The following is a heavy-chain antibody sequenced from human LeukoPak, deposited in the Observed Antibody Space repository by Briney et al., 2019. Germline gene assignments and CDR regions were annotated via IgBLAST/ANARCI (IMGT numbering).Heavy chain of an antibody. V-gene: IGHV3-30*02. CDR1: GITFSRYG. CDR3: AKDGRDYFVSGSHYRGVPALDY. J-gene: IGHJ4*02. D-gene: IGHD3-10*01. CDR2: IRYDGSIK. Sequence: GGSLRLSCAASGITFSRYGMHWVRQAPGKGLEWVTFIRYDGSIKYYADSVKGRFTMSRDNSKNTVFLQMNSLRDEETAVYYCAKDGRDYFVSGSHYRGVPALDYWGQGTLVTVSS.